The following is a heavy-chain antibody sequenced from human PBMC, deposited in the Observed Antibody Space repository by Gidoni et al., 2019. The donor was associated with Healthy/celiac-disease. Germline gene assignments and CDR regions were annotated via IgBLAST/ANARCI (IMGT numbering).Heavy chain of an antibody. CDR3: ARIEMATLFYYYGMDV. J-gene: IGHJ6*02. Sequence: QVQLVQSGAEVTKPGASVKVSCKASGYTFTGYYMHWVRQAPGQGLEWMGWINPNSGGTNDAQKFQGRVTMTRDTSISTAYMELSRLRSDDTAVYYCARIEMATLFYYYGMDVWGQGTTVTVSS. CDR2: INPNSGGT. V-gene: IGHV1-2*02. CDR1: GYTFTGYY. D-gene: IGHD5-12*01.